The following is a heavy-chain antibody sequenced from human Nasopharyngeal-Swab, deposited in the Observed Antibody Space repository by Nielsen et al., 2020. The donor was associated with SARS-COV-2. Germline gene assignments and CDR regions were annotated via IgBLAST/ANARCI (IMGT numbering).Heavy chain of an antibody. Sequence: ASVKVSCKASGYVFINYGISWVRQAPGQGLEWMAWISAYNGHTKYAQKFQGRVTLTTDRSTSTAYMELRSLRSDDTAVYYCAKVSNSYYYYYMDVWGKGTTVTVSS. CDR2: ISAYNGHT. V-gene: IGHV1-18*04. CDR3: AKVSNSYYYYYMDV. CDR1: GYVFINYG. D-gene: IGHD1-1*01. J-gene: IGHJ6*03.